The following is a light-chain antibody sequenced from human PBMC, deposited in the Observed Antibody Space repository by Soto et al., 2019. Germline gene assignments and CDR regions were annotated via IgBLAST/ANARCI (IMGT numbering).Light chain of an antibody. V-gene: IGKV1-5*01. J-gene: IGKJ4*01. CDR1: QTISSW. CDR2: DAS. Sequence: IQMTQAPSTLSAAVGDRVTVTCRASQTISSWLAWYQQKPGKAPNLLIYDASTLRSGVPSRFSGSGSGTEFTLSISSLQPEDFATYYCQQYNSYLLTFGGGTKVDIK. CDR3: QQYNSYLLT.